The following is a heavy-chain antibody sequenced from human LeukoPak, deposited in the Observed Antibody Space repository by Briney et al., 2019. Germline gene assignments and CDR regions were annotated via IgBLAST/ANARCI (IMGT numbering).Heavy chain of an antibody. V-gene: IGHV1-2*02. CDR2: TNPKNAAT. CDR3: ARTLYIAAAPGGLDY. Sequence: ASVKVSCKASGYTFTGHYMHWVRQAPGQGLEWMGWTNPKNAATNYAQKFQGRVTMTRDAPSGTVYMELSSLSSDDTAVYYCARTLYIAAAPGGLDYWGQGTLVTVSS. D-gene: IGHD6-13*01. CDR1: GYTFTGHY. J-gene: IGHJ4*02.